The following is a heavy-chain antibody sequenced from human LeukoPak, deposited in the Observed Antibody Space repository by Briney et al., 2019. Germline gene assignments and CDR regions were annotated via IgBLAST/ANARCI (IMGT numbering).Heavy chain of an antibody. CDR2: MNPNSGNT. V-gene: IGHV1-8*01. CDR1: GYTFTSYD. J-gene: IGHJ4*02. D-gene: IGHD6-19*01. Sequence: GASVKVSCKASGYTFTSYDINWVRQATGQALEWMGWMNPNSGNTGYAQKFQGRVTMTRNSSISTDYMQLSSLRSEDTGVYYCARGGPTRQWLVRNFDYWGKGTLVTVSS. CDR3: ARGGPTRQWLVRNFDY.